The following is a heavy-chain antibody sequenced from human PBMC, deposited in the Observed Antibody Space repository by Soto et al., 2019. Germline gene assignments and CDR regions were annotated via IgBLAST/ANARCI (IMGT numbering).Heavy chain of an antibody. CDR3: ARVVVVTAIPGYYYYNGMDV. J-gene: IGHJ6*02. CDR2: TYYRSKWYN. D-gene: IGHD2-21*02. Sequence: QTLSLTCASSGYSVCSNSAAWNLIRQSPSRGLEWLGRTYYRSKWYNDYAVSVKSRITINPDTSKNQFSLQLNSVTPEDTAVYYCARVVVVTAIPGYYYYNGMDVWGPGTTVTVPS. V-gene: IGHV6-1*01. CDR1: GYSVCSNSAA.